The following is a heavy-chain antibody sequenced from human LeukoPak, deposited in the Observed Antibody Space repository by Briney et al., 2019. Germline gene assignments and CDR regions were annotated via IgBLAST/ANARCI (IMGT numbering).Heavy chain of an antibody. CDR1: GFTFSDCY. CDR3: AKDVGVSHFDY. D-gene: IGHD3-3*01. J-gene: IGHJ4*02. CDR2: ISYDGSNK. V-gene: IGHV3-30*18. Sequence: PGGSLRLSCAASGFTFSDCYMSWIRQAPGKGLEWVAVISYDGSNKYYADSVKGRFTISRDNSKNTLYLQMNSLRAEDTAVYYCAKDVGVSHFDYWGQGTLVTVSS.